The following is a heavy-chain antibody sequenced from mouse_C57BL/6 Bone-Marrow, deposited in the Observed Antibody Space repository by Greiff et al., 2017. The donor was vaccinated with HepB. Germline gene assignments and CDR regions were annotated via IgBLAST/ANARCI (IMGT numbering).Heavy chain of an antibody. J-gene: IGHJ2*01. CDR1: GYTFTSYW. CDR2: IDPSDSDT. V-gene: IGHV1-52*01. CDR3: ARGAYSNFYFDY. Sequence: VQLQQPGAELVRPGSSVKLSCKASGYTFTSYWMHWVKQRPIQGLEWIGNIDPSDSDTHYNQKFKDKATLTVDKSSSTAYMQLSSLTSEDSAVYYCARGAYSNFYFDYWGQGTTLTVSS. D-gene: IGHD2-5*01.